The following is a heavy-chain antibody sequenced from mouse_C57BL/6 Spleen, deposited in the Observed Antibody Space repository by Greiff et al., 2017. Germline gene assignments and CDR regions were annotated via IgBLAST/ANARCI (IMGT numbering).Heavy chain of an antibody. D-gene: IGHD1-1*01. CDR2: IYPRSGNT. J-gene: IGHJ4*01. Sequence: QVQLQQSGAELARPGASVKLSCKASGYTFTSYGISWVKQRTGQGLEWIGEIYPRSGNTYYNEKFKGKATLTADKSSSTAYMELRSLTSEDSAVYFCARWDTTVVADYYAMDYWGQGTSVTVSS. CDR1: GYTFTSYG. V-gene: IGHV1-81*01. CDR3: ARWDTTVVADYYAMDY.